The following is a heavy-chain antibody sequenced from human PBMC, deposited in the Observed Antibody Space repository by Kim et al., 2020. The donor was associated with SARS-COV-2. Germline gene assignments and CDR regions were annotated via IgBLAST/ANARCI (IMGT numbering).Heavy chain of an antibody. CDR3: ARDRGGYYDSSGYGY. CDR2: ISAYNGNT. Sequence: ASVKVSCKASGYTFTSYGISWVRQAPGQGLEWMGWISAYNGNTNYAQKLQGRVTMTTDTSTSTAYMELRSLRSDDTAVYYCARDRGGYYDSSGYGYWGQGTLVTVSS. D-gene: IGHD3-22*01. V-gene: IGHV1-18*01. J-gene: IGHJ4*02. CDR1: GYTFTSYG.